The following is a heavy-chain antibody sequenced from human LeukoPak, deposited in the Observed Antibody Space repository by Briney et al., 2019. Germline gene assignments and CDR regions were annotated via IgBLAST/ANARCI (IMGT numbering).Heavy chain of an antibody. CDR1: GGSIGSYY. CDR3: ARHGVAADLDY. J-gene: IGHJ4*02. CDR2: IYYSGST. D-gene: IGHD6-13*01. Sequence: SETLSLTCTVSGGSIGSYYWSWIRQPPGKGLEWIGYIYYSGSTNYNPSLKSRVTISVDTSKNQFSLKLSSVTAADTAVYYCARHGVAADLDYWGQGTLVTVSS. V-gene: IGHV4-59*08.